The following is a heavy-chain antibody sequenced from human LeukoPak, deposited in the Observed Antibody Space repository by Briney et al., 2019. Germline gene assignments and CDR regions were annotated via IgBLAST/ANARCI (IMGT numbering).Heavy chain of an antibody. CDR2: ISGSGGST. Sequence: GGSLRLSCAASGFTFSSYAMSWVRQAPGKGLEWVSAISGSGGSTYYADSVKGRFTISRDNSKNTLYLQMNSLRAEDTAVYYCAKDSIFHYYGSGRDAFDIWAKGQWSPSLQ. J-gene: IGHJ3*02. CDR3: AKDSIFHYYGSGRDAFDI. V-gene: IGHV3-23*01. CDR1: GFTFSSYA. D-gene: IGHD3-10*01.